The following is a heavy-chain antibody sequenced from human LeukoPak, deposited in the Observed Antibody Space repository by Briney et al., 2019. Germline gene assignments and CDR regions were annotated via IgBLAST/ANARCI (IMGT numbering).Heavy chain of an antibody. D-gene: IGHD6-19*01. CDR3: ARDLIAVAGTEAFDI. CDR2: IYTSGST. Sequence: SETLSLTCTVSGGSISSYYWSWVRQPASKGLEWIGRIYTSGSTNYNPSLKSRVTMSVDTSKNQFSLKLTSVTAADTAVYYCARDLIAVAGTEAFDIWGQGTMVTVSS. J-gene: IGHJ3*02. V-gene: IGHV4-4*07. CDR1: GGSISSYY.